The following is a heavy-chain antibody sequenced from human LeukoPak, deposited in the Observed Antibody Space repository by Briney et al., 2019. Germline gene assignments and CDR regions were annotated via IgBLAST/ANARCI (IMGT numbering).Heavy chain of an antibody. CDR1: GGSITNYY. D-gene: IGHD6-6*01. CDR3: ARSTQDSSTSFDY. J-gene: IGHJ4*02. V-gene: IGHV4-59*01. Sequence: SETLSLTCTVSGGSITNYYWSWIRQPPGKGLEYIGFIYHSGSTNYNPSLKSRVTMSVDKSKNQCSLRLSSVTAADTAFYFCARSTQDSSTSFDYWGQGTLVTVSS. CDR2: IYHSGST.